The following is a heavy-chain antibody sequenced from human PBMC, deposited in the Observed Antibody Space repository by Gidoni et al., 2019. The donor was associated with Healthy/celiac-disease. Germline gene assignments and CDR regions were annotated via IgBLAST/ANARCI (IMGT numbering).Heavy chain of an antibody. J-gene: IGHJ2*01. CDR1: GGSISSSNW. CDR2: IYHSGST. D-gene: IGHD6-19*01. Sequence: QVQLQESGPGLVKPSGTLSLTCAVSGGSISSSNWWSWVRQPPGKGLEWIGEIYHSGSTNYNPSLKSRVTISVDKSKNQFSLKLSSVTAADTAVYYCATFVDPGIAVAGTGWYFDLWGRGTLVTVSS. CDR3: ATFVDPGIAVAGTGWYFDL. V-gene: IGHV4-4*02.